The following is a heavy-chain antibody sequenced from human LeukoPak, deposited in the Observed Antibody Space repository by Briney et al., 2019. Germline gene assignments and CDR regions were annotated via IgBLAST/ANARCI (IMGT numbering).Heavy chain of an antibody. CDR1: GGSLSTYY. CDR2: IYYSGST. J-gene: IGHJ4*02. D-gene: IGHD3-10*01. V-gene: IGHV4-59*01. CDR3: ARVMVRGVIDY. Sequence: PSETLSLTCTVSGGSLSTYYWSWIRQPPGKGLEWIGYIYYSGSTKYNPSLKSRVTISVDTSKNQFSLKLSAVTAADTAVYYCARVMVRGVIDYWGQGTLVTVSS.